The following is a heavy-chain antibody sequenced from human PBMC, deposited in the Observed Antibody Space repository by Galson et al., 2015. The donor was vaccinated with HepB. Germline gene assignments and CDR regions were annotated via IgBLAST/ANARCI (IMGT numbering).Heavy chain of an antibody. CDR1: GFTFSSYS. Sequence: SLRLSCAASGFTFSSYSMNWVRQAPGKGLEWVSSISSSSSYIYYADSVKGRFTISRDNAKNSLYLQMNSLRAEDTAVYYCARGDGSYYDYVWGSYRYYFDDCGQGPVATVSS. J-gene: IGHJ4*02. V-gene: IGHV3-21*01. D-gene: IGHD3-16*02. CDR3: ARGDGSYYDYVWGSYRYYFDD. CDR2: ISSSSSYI.